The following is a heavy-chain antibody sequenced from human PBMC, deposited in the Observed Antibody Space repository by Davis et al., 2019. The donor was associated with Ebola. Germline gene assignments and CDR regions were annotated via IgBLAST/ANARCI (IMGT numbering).Heavy chain of an antibody. CDR3: AREVGVRKIAAAATRYFDL. D-gene: IGHD6-13*01. J-gene: IGHJ2*01. CDR1: GGSISSGGYY. V-gene: IGHV4-31*03. Sequence: PSETLSLTCTVSGGSISSGGYYWSWIRQHPGKGLEWIGYIYYSGSTYYNPSLKSRVTISVDTSKNQFSLKLSSVTAADTAVYYCAREVGVRKIAAAATRYFDLWGRGTLVTVSS. CDR2: IYYSGST.